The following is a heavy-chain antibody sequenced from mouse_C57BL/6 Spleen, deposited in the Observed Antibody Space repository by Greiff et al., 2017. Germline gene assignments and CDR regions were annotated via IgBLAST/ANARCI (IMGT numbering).Heavy chain of an antibody. V-gene: IGHV1-53*01. J-gene: IGHJ3*01. D-gene: IGHD2-3*01. CDR1: GYTFTSYW. Sequence: VQLQQPGTELVKPGASVKLSCKASGYTFTSYWMHWVKQRPGQGLEWIGNINPSNGGTNYNEKFKSKATLTVDKSSSTAYMQLSSLTAEDSAVYYCARNDVGWLLPWFAYWGQGTLVTVSA. CDR3: ARNDVGWLLPWFAY. CDR2: INPSNGGT.